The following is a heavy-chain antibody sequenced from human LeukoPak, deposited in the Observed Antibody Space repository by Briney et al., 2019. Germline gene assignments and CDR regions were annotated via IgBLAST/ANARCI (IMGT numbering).Heavy chain of an antibody. J-gene: IGHJ4*02. CDR3: ARERVSHYFDY. CDR1: GGSISSYY. V-gene: IGHV4-59*01. Sequence: SETLSLTCTVSGGSISSYYWSWIRQPPGKGLEWIGYIYYSGSTNYNPSLKSRVTISVDTSKNQFSLKLSSVTAADTAVYYCARERVSHYFDYWGQGTLVTVSS. CDR2: IYYSGST.